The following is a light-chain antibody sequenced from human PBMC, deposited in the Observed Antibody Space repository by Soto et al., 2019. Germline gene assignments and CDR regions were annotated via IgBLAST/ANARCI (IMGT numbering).Light chain of an antibody. CDR1: SSDVGSYNY. Sequence: QSALTQPASVSGSPGQSITISCTGTSSDVGSYNYVSWYQQHPGKAPKLMIYEVSTRPSGVSSRFSGSKSGNTASLTIPGLQAEDEADYYCSSYSSSSTVFGTGTKVTVL. CDR3: SSYSSSSTV. V-gene: IGLV2-14*01. CDR2: EVS. J-gene: IGLJ1*01.